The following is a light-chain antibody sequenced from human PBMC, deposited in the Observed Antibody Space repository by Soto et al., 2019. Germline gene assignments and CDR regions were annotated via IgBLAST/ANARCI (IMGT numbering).Light chain of an antibody. Sequence: SYELTQPPSVSVSPGQTARITCSGDALPKQYAYWYRKKPGQAPVLVIYKDSERPSGIPERFSGSSSGTTVTLTISGVQAEDEADYYCQSADSSGTYVVFGGGTKVTVL. V-gene: IGLV3-25*03. CDR2: KDS. J-gene: IGLJ2*01. CDR3: QSADSSGTYVV. CDR1: ALPKQY.